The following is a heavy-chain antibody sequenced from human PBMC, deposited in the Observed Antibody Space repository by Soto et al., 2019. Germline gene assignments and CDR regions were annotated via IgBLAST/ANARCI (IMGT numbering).Heavy chain of an antibody. D-gene: IGHD3-3*01. CDR2: IYYSGST. Sequence: SETLSLTCTVSGGSISSYYWSWIRQPPGKGLEWIGYIYYSGSTNYNPSLKSRVTISVDTSKNQFSLKLSSVTAADTAVYYCARVGYDFWSGYPYYYYYYMDVWGKGTTVTVSS. CDR3: ARVGYDFWSGYPYYYYYYMDV. CDR1: GGSISSYY. V-gene: IGHV4-59*01. J-gene: IGHJ6*03.